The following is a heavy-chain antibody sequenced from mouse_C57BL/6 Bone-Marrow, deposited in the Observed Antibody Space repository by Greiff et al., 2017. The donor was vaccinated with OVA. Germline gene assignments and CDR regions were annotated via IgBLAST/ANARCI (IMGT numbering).Heavy chain of an antibody. V-gene: IGHV1-26*01. CDR3: ANWGAWFAY. CDR1: GYTFTDYY. CDR2: INPNNGGT. J-gene: IGHJ3*01. D-gene: IGHD4-1*01. Sequence: VQLQQSGPELVKPGASVKISCKASGYTFTDYYMNWVKQSHGKSLEWIGDINPNNGGTSYNQKFKGKATLTVDKSSSTAYMELRSLTSEDSAVYYCANWGAWFAYWGQGTLVTVSA.